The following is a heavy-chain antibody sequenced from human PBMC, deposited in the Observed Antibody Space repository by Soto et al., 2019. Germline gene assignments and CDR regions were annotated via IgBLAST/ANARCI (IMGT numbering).Heavy chain of an antibody. J-gene: IGHJ6*02. CDR3: AKHLGGGGAATDYYYYGMDV. Sequence: EVQLLESGGGLVQPGGSLRLSCAASGFTFSSYAMSWVGQAPGKGLEWVSVISGSGGSTYYADSVKGRFTISRDNSKNTLHLQMISLRAEDTAVYYCAKHLGGGGAATDYYYYGMDVWGQGTTVTVSS. CDR1: GFTFSSYA. V-gene: IGHV3-23*01. CDR2: ISGSGGST. D-gene: IGHD6-13*01.